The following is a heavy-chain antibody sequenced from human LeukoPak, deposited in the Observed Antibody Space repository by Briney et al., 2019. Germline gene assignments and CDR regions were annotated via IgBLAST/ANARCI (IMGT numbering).Heavy chain of an antibody. CDR2: ISSSGSTI. Sequence: QSGGSLRLSCAASGFTFSSYEMNWVRQAPGKGLEWASYISSSGSTIYYADSVKGRFTISRDNAKNSLYLQMNSLRAEDTAVYYCARDYYGSGSYYRYNWFDPWGQGTLVTVSS. J-gene: IGHJ5*02. V-gene: IGHV3-48*03. D-gene: IGHD3-10*01. CDR1: GFTFSSYE. CDR3: ARDYYGSGSYYRYNWFDP.